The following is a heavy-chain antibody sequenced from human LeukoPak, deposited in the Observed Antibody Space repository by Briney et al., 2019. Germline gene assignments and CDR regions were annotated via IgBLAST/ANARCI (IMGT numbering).Heavy chain of an antibody. CDR1: GGSISSYY. J-gene: IGHJ4*02. V-gene: IGHV4-59*01. CDR3: ARSNPWTGYYYFDY. Sequence: SETLSLTCTVSGGSISSYYWSWIRQPPGKGLEWIGYIYYSGSTNYNPSLKSRVTISVDTSKNQFSLKLSSVTAADTAVYYCARSNPWTGYYYFDYWGQGTLVTVSS. D-gene: IGHD3/OR15-3a*01. CDR2: IYYSGST.